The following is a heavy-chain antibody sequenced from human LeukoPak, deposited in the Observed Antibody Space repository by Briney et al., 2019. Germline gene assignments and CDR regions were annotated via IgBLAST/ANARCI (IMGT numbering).Heavy chain of an antibody. CDR1: GFTFSNAW. CDR2: IKKDGSEK. J-gene: IGHJ3*02. Sequence: PGGSLRLSCAASGFTFSNAWMSWVRQAPGKGLEWVASIKKDGSEKYYVDSVKGRFTVSRDNAKNSLYLQMNSLRVEDTAMYYCARDAGRAGDAFDIWGQGTMVTVSS. V-gene: IGHV3-7*05. D-gene: IGHD1-26*01. CDR3: ARDAGRAGDAFDI.